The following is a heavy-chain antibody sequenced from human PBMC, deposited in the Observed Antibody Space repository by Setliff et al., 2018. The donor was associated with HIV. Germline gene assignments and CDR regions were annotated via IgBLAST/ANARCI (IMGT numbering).Heavy chain of an antibody. CDR2: INPKNGVA. V-gene: IGHV1-2*06. J-gene: IGHJ5*02. CDR1: GYTFVDFY. CDR3: ARAHYSVAMTRNRFDP. D-gene: IGHD5-12*01. Sequence: ASVKVSCKTSGYTFVDFYIHWVRQAPGQGLEWMGRINPKNGVADYLKKFQDRVIMTRDTSTNTAHMELIRPRHEDTAIYYCARAHYSVAMTRNRFDPWGQGTLVTVSS.